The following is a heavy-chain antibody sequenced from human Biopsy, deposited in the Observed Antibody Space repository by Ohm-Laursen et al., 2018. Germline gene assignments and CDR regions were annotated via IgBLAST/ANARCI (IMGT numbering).Heavy chain of an antibody. CDR3: ARALPPHLQSGYL. J-gene: IGHJ5*02. V-gene: IGHV4-4*09. Sequence: SETLSLTCAVSGGSISSFYWTWIRQPPGKGPEWIGDISDSGSTNYKPSLKSRVIISVDTSKNQFSLKLISVTAADTAMYYCARALPPHLQSGYLWGQGTLVTVSS. CDR1: GGSISSFY. D-gene: IGHD5-24*01. CDR2: ISDSGST.